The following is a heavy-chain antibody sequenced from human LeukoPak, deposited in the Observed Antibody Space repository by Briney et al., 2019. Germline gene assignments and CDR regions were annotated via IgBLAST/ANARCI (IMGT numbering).Heavy chain of an antibody. CDR1: GFTFSSYA. J-gene: IGHJ4*02. D-gene: IGHD3-10*01. CDR3: ASGGYSEITMVRGNY. Sequence: PGGSLRLSCAASGFTFSSYAMSWVRQAPGKGLEWVSAISGSGGSTYYADSVKGRFTISRDNSKNTLYLQMNSLRAEDTAVYYCASGGYSEITMVRGNYWGQGTLVTVSS. CDR2: ISGSGGST. V-gene: IGHV3-23*01.